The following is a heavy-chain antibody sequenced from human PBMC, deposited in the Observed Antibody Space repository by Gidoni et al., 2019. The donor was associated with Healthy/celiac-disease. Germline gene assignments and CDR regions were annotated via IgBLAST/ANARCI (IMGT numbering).Heavy chain of an antibody. V-gene: IGHV7-4-1*02. CDR1: GYTFTTYA. Sequence: QVQLVQSGSEFKKPGASVQVSCKPSGYTFTTYAMKWVRHAPGQGLEWMGWINTNTGNPTYAQGFTGRFVFSLDTSVSTAYLQISSLKAEDTAVYYCVIGNFGSDPWGQGTLVTVSS. D-gene: IGHD3-10*01. CDR3: VIGNFGSDP. CDR2: INTNTGNP. J-gene: IGHJ5*02.